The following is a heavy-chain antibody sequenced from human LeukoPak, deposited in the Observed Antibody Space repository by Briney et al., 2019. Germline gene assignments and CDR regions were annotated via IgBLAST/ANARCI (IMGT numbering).Heavy chain of an antibody. CDR1: GFTFTSSA. J-gene: IGHJ6*03. Sequence: ASVKVSCKASGFTFTSSAMQWVRQARGQRLEGIGWIVVGSGNTNYAQKFQERVTITRDMSTSTAYMELSSLRSEDTAVYYCAATGANYGDYYMDVWGKGTTVTVSS. CDR2: IVVGSGNT. CDR3: AATGANYGDYYMDV. V-gene: IGHV1-58*02. D-gene: IGHD4-17*01.